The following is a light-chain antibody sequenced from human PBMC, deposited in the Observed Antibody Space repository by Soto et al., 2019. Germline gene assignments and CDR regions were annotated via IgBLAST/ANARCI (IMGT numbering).Light chain of an antibody. V-gene: IGKV1-39*01. CDR3: QKSDSTPWT. J-gene: IGKJ1*01. CDR1: QSISSY. Sequence: DIQMTQSPSSLSASVGDRVTITCRASQSISSYVNWYQQKPGKAPKLLIYAASSLQSGVPSRFSGSGSGTDFTLTISSLQPEDFTTYYCQKSDSTPWTFGQGTKVDI. CDR2: AAS.